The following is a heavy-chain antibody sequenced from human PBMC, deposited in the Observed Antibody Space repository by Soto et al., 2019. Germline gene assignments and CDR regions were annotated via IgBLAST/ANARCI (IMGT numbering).Heavy chain of an antibody. D-gene: IGHD3-10*01. CDR2: IYYSGST. Sequence: SETLSLTCTVSGGSISSGGYYWSWIRQHPGKGLEWIGYIYYSGSTYYNPSLKSRVTISVDTSKNQFSLKLSSVTAADTAVYYCARDRINMVRGIDGMDVWGQGTTVTVSS. CDR1: GGSISSGGYY. V-gene: IGHV4-31*03. J-gene: IGHJ6*02. CDR3: ARDRINMVRGIDGMDV.